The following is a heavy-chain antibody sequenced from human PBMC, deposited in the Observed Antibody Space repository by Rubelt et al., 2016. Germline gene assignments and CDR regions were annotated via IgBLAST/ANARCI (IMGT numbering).Heavy chain of an antibody. V-gene: IGHV4-39*01. Sequence: QLQLQESGPGLVKPSETLSLTCTVSGGSISSSSYYWGWIRQPPGKGLEWIGSIYYSGSTYYNPSLKSRVTISVDTSKNQFSLKLGCVTAADTAWYYCARLRWNDFWFDPWGQGTLVTVSS. D-gene: IGHD1-1*01. CDR3: ARLRWNDFWFDP. CDR1: GGSISSSSYY. CDR2: IYYSGST. J-gene: IGHJ5*02.